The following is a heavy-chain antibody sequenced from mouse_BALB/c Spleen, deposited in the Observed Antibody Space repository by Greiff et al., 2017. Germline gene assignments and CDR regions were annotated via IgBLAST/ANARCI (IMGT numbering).Heavy chain of an antibody. CDR1: GYTFTSYW. Sequence: QVQLQQSGAELARPGASVKLSCKASGYTFTSYWMQWVKHRPGQGLEWIGAIYPGDGDTRYTQKFKGKATLTADKSSSTAYMHLSSLTSEDSAVYYCARRLRLLAMDYWGQGTSVTVSS. V-gene: IGHV1-87*01. D-gene: IGHD1-2*01. CDR2: IYPGDGDT. J-gene: IGHJ4*01. CDR3: ARRLRLLAMDY.